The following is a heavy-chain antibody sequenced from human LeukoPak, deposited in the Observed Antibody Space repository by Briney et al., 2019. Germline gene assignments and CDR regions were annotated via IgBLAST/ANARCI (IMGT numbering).Heavy chain of an antibody. CDR3: ATVFSSSNEFFDY. CDR2: ISGSGGST. J-gene: IGHJ4*02. Sequence: GGSLRLSCTASGFTFSDYAMSWVRQAPGKGLEWVSAISGSGGSTYYADSVKGRFSISRDNSKNTLYLQMNSLRAEDTAVYYCATVFSSSNEFFDYWGQGALVTVSS. CDR1: GFTFSDYA. D-gene: IGHD2-2*01. V-gene: IGHV3-23*01.